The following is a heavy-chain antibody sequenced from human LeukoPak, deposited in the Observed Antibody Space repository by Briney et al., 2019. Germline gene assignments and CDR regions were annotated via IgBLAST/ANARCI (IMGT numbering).Heavy chain of an antibody. CDR1: GYSFTSYW. J-gene: IGHJ4*02. CDR2: IYSGDSDT. CDR3: ARRLLAARGSQFDY. Sequence: GESLKISCEVSGYSFTSYWIGWVRQMPGKGLEWMGMIYSGDSDTRYSPSFQGQVTISADKSINTAYLQWSSLKASDTAMYYCARRLLAARGSQFDYWGQGTLVTVSS. V-gene: IGHV5-51*01. D-gene: IGHD1-26*01.